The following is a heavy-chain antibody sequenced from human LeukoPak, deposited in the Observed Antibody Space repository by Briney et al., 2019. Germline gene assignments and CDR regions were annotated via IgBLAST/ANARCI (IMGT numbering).Heavy chain of an antibody. Sequence: GGSLRLSCAASGFNFSTYGIHWVRQAPGKGLEWVALIWYDGSNEYYADSVKGRFTISRDNSKNTLYLQMNSLRAEDTAVYYCARDQGTQYYYDSSGPFDYWGQGTLVTVSS. J-gene: IGHJ4*02. D-gene: IGHD3-22*01. CDR3: ARDQGTQYYYDSSGPFDY. V-gene: IGHV3-33*01. CDR1: GFNFSTYG. CDR2: IWYDGSNE.